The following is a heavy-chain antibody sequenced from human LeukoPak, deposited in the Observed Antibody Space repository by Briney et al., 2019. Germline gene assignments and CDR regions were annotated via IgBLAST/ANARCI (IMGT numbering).Heavy chain of an antibody. Sequence: PGGSLRLSCVTSGFTFSAYNMNWVRQAPGKGLEWVSCISSSSNYIYYADSVKGRFTISRDNAKNSLYLQMNSLRAEDTAVYYCARDEGVSFDYWGRGTLVTVSS. V-gene: IGHV3-21*01. CDR2: ISSSSNYI. CDR1: GFTFSAYN. CDR3: ARDEGVSFDY. J-gene: IGHJ4*02.